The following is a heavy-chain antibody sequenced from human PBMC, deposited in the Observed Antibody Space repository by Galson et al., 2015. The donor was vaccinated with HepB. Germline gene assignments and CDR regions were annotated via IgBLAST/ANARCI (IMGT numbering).Heavy chain of an antibody. D-gene: IGHD1-26*01. V-gene: IGHV3-23*01. CDR3: AKGNRWELHYYYCYGMDV. Sequence: SLRLSCAASGLSFSRYAMSWVRQAAGKGLEWVSGISDSVGNTHYADSVRGRFTISRDSSTNTLYLQMNSLRAEDTAVYYCAKGNRWELHYYYCYGMDVWGQGTKVTVSS. CDR2: ISDSVGNT. J-gene: IGHJ6*02. CDR1: GLSFSRYA.